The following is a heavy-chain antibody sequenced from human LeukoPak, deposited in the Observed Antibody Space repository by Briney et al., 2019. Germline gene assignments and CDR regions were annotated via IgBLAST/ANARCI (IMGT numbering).Heavy chain of an antibody. CDR2: IYHSGST. CDR3: ARGVPTYYYGSGSLPYFDY. Sequence: SETLSLTCTVSGYSISSGYYWGWIRQPPGKGLEWIGSIYHSGSTYYNPSLKSRVTISVDTSKNQFSLKLSSVTAADTAVYYCARGVPTYYYGSGSLPYFDYWGQGTLVTVSS. D-gene: IGHD3-10*01. V-gene: IGHV4-38-2*02. J-gene: IGHJ4*02. CDR1: GYSISSGYY.